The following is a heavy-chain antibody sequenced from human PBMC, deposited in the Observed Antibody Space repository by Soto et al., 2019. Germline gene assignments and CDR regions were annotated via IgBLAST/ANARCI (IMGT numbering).Heavy chain of an antibody. V-gene: IGHV4-34*01. D-gene: IGHD3-3*01. J-gene: IGHJ6*03. Sequence: SETLSLTCAVYGGSFSGYYWSWIRQPPGKGLEWIGEINHSGSTNSNPSLKSRVTISVDTSKNQFSLKLSSVTAADTAVYYCARLAIFGVVIPSGNYYYMDVWGKGTTVTVSS. CDR3: ARLAIFGVVIPSGNYYYMDV. CDR1: GGSFSGYY. CDR2: INHSGST.